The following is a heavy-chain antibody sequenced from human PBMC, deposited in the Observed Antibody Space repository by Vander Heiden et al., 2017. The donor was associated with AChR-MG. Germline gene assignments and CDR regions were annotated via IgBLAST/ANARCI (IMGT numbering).Heavy chain of an antibody. V-gene: IGHV1-69*01. CDR1: GGTFSSSA. CDR3: ARVGCSSTSCWRSSPRGRFDP. CDR2: IIPIFGTA. D-gene: IGHD2-2*01. Sequence: QVQLVQSGAEVKKPGSSVKVSCKASGGTFSSSAISWVRQAPGQGLEWMGGIIPIFGTANYAQKFQGRVTITADESTSTAYMELSSLRSEDTAVYYCARVGCSSTSCWRSSPRGRFDPWGQGTLVTVSS. J-gene: IGHJ5*02.